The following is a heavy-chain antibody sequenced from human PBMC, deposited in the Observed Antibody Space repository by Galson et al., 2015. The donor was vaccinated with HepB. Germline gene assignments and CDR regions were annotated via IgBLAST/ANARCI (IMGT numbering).Heavy chain of an antibody. J-gene: IGHJ4*02. CDR2: IYAGNGDT. CDR1: GYSFTNYA. D-gene: IGHD6-13*01. Sequence: SVKVSCKASGYSFTNYAIHWVRQAPGLRLEWMGWIYAGNGDTKYSENLHGRVTITRDTSASIAFMELNSLRSGDTAVYYCARGTSWGLDYWGQGTPVTVSS. CDR3: ARGTSWGLDY. V-gene: IGHV1-3*01.